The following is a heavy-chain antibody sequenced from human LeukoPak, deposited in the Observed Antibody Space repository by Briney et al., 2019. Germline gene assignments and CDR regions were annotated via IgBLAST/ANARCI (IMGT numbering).Heavy chain of an antibody. D-gene: IGHD1/OR15-1a*01. Sequence: ASVKVFCEVSGYTLTELSMHWVRQAPGKGLEWMGGFDPEDGETIYAQKFQGRVTMTEDTSTDTAYMELSSLRSEDTAVYYCATNFNWNKSGFNYWGQGTLVTVSS. CDR1: GYTLTELS. CDR3: ATNFNWNKSGFNY. J-gene: IGHJ4*02. CDR2: FDPEDGET. V-gene: IGHV1-24*01.